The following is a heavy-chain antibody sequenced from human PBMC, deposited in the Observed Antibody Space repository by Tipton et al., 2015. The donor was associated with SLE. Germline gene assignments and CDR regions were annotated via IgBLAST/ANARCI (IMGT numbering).Heavy chain of an antibody. CDR1: GYTLTHYA. J-gene: IGHJ4*02. Sequence: QSGPEVKKPGASVKVSCKASGYTLTHYAMNWVRQAPGQGLEWMGWINTNTGSPRYAQDFTGRFVFSLDASVNTAYLQINSLKAEDAAVYYCARTKSGDYGFDYWGQGTLVTVSS. CDR2: INTNTGSP. V-gene: IGHV7-4-1*02. D-gene: IGHD4-17*01. CDR3: ARTKSGDYGFDY.